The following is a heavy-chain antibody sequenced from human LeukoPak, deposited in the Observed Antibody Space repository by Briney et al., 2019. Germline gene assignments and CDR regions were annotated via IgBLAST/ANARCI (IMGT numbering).Heavy chain of an antibody. CDR2: IYYSGST. J-gene: IGHJ6*02. Sequence: PSETLSLTCTVSGGSISSYYWSWIRQPPGKGLEWIGYIYYSGSTNYNPSLKSRVTISVDTSKNQFSLKLSSGTAADTAVYYCAREGYYYYGMDVWGQGTTVTVSS. CDR1: GGSISSYY. V-gene: IGHV4-59*01. CDR3: AREGYYYYGMDV.